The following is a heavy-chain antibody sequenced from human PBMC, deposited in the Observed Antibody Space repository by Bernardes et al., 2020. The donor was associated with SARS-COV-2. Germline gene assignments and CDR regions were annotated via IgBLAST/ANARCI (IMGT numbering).Heavy chain of an antibody. Sequence: SVKVSCMASGGTFSSYAISWVRQAPGQGLEWMGRIIPILGIANYAQKFQGRVTITADKSTSTAYMELSSLRSEDTAVYYCASAVVAATRYYYGMDVWGQGTTVTVSS. CDR2: IIPILGIA. J-gene: IGHJ6*02. V-gene: IGHV1-69*04. CDR3: ASAVVAATRYYYGMDV. D-gene: IGHD2-15*01. CDR1: GGTFSSYA.